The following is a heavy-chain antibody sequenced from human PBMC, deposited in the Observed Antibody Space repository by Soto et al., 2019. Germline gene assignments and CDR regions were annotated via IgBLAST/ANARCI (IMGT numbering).Heavy chain of an antibody. D-gene: IGHD6-19*01. CDR2: VSGSGGTT. CDR1: GFTFSSSA. J-gene: IGHJ5*02. V-gene: IGHV3-23*01. CDR3: ARCTVDTIVTSGWCHYLDP. Sequence: EVQLLDSGGGLVQPGGSLRLSCAASGFTFSSSAMSWVRQAPGKGLEWVSAVSGSGGTTYYAGSVRGRFTISRDNSQKTLYLQMNSLRAEDTAIYFCARCTVDTIVTSGWCHYLDPWGQGTLVTVSS.